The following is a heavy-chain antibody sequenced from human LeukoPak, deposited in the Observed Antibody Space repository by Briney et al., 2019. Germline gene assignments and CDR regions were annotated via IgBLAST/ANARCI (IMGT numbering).Heavy chain of an antibody. CDR2: INHSGST. D-gene: IGHD3-22*01. CDR1: GGSISSGGYY. Sequence: SETLSLTCTVSGGSISSGGYYWSWIRQHPGKGLEWIGEINHSGSTKYNPSLKSRVTISVDTSKNQFSPRLTSVTAADTAVYYCARAADYYDTNFDYWGQGTLVTVSS. CDR3: ARAADYYDTNFDY. V-gene: IGHV4-39*01. J-gene: IGHJ4*02.